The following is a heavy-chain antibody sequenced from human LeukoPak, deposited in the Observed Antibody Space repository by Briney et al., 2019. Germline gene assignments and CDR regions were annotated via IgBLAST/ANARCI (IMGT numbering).Heavy chain of an antibody. J-gene: IGHJ4*02. CDR1: GFTFSSYA. Sequence: GGSLRLSCAASGFTFSSYAMSWVRQAPGKGLEWVSAISGSGGSTYYADSVKGRFTVSRDNAKNSLYLQMDSLRAEDTAVYYCARDTWGNDYWGQGTLVTVSS. V-gene: IGHV3-23*01. D-gene: IGHD3-16*01. CDR3: ARDTWGNDY. CDR2: ISGSGGST.